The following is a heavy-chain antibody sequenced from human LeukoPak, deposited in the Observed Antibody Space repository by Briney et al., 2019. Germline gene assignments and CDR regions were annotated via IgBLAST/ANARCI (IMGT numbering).Heavy chain of an antibody. J-gene: IGHJ4*02. V-gene: IGHV4-34*01. Sequence: SETLSLTCAVYGGSFSGYYWSWIRQPPGKGLEWIGEINHSGSTNYNPSLKSRVTISVDTSKNQFSLKLSSVTAADTAVYYCARHSGDYYDSSGYLDYWGQGTLVTVSS. CDR3: ARHSGDYYDSSGYLDY. CDR2: INHSGST. CDR1: GGSFSGYY. D-gene: IGHD3-22*01.